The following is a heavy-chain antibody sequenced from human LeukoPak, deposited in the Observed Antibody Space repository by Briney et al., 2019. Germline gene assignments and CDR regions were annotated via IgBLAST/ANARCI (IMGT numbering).Heavy chain of an antibody. D-gene: IGHD3-10*01. Sequence: SVKVSCKASGGTFISYAISWVRQAPGQGLEWMGGIIPIFGTANYAQKFQGRVTITADKSTSTAYMELSSLRSEDTAVYYCAGGITMVRGGPLWPPFDYWGQGTLVTVSS. CDR2: IIPIFGTA. V-gene: IGHV1-69*06. CDR1: GGTFISYA. CDR3: AGGITMVRGGPLWPPFDY. J-gene: IGHJ4*02.